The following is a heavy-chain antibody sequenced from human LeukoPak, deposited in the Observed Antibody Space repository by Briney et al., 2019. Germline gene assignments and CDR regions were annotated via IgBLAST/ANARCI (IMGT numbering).Heavy chain of an antibody. J-gene: IGHJ4*02. CDR2: MYYSGGT. D-gene: IGHD6-6*01. Sequence: SETLSLTCTVSSGSLSGYYWSWIRQPPGKGLEWIAYMYYSGGTNYNPSLKSRVTILVDTSKNQFSLKLSSVTAADTAVYYCARFDSSSGFDYWGQGTLVTVSS. CDR1: SGSLSGYY. V-gene: IGHV4-59*01. CDR3: ARFDSSSGFDY.